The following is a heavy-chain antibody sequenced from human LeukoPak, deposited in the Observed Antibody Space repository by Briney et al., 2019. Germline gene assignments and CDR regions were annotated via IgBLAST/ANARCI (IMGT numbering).Heavy chain of an antibody. J-gene: IGHJ4*02. CDR2: ISAYNGNT. V-gene: IGHV1-18*01. CDR1: GYTFTSYG. CDR3: AREGYCSGGSCYRDFDY. Sequence: SVKVSCKASGYTFTSYGISWVRQAPGQGLEWMGWISAYNGNTNYAQNLQDRVTMTTDTSTSTAYMELRSLRSDDTAVYYCAREGYCSGGSCYRDFDYWGQGTLVTVSS. D-gene: IGHD2-15*01.